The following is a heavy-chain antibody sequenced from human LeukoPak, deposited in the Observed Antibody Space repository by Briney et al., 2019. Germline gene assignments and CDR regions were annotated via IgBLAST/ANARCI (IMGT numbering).Heavy chain of an antibody. Sequence: PGGSLRLFCTAPGFTLSDYHMNWARQARGKGLEWLSSFTTISYYIYYAGAVRGRFTISRDNAKNSLDLQMNSLRGEDTAVYYCARSGGPGTYHQLRYNWFDPWGQGTLVTVSS. V-gene: IGHV3-21*01. CDR3: ARSGGPGTYHQLRYNWFDP. D-gene: IGHD3-10*01. J-gene: IGHJ5*02. CDR2: FTTISYYI. CDR1: GFTLSDYH.